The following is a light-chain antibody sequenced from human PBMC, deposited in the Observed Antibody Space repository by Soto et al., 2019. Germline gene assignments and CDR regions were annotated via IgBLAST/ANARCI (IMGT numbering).Light chain of an antibody. CDR2: GAS. V-gene: IGKV3-20*01. Sequence: EIVLTHSPATLSLSPCEWATLSWSASQSVSSYLAWYQQKPGQAPRLLIYGASSRATGIPDRFSGSGSGTDFTLTISRLEPEDLAVYYCQQYGSSPLTFGGGTKVDIK. CDR3: QQYGSSPLT. J-gene: IGKJ4*01. CDR1: QSVSSY.